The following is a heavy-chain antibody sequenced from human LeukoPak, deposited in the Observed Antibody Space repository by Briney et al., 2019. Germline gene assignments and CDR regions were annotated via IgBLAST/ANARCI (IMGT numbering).Heavy chain of an antibody. CDR2: ISSSSSYI. CDR3: ARSGASNNVPAY. Sequence: GGSLRLSCAASGFTFSSYSMNWVRQAPGKGLEWVSSISSSSSYIYYADSVKGRFTISRDNAKNSLYLQMNSLRAEDTAVYYCARSGASNNVPAYWGQGTLVTVSS. D-gene: IGHD4/OR15-4a*01. J-gene: IGHJ4*02. CDR1: GFTFSSYS. V-gene: IGHV3-21*01.